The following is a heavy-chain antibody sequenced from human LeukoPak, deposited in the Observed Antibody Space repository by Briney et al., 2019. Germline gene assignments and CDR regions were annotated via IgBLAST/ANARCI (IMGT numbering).Heavy chain of an antibody. D-gene: IGHD3-3*01. CDR3: ASYDFWCGYYIDAFDI. CDR2: INPNSGGT. V-gene: IGHV1-2*02. CDR1: GYTFTGYY. Sequence: ASVKVSCKASGYTFTGYYMHWVRQAPGQGLEWMGWINPNSGGTNYAQKFQGRVTMTRDTSISTAYMELSRLRSDDTAVYYCASYDFWCGYYIDAFDIWGQGTMVTVSS. J-gene: IGHJ3*02.